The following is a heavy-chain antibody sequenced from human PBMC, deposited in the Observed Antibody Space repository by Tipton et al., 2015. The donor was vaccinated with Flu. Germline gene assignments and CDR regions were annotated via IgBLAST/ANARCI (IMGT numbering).Heavy chain of an antibody. D-gene: IGHD3-22*01. CDR2: IYYSGSA. V-gene: IGHV4-39*01. CDR1: GDSISSSSDY. Sequence: TLSLTCVVPGDSISSSSDYWGWIRQPPGKGLEWIGSIYYSGSAYYNPSLGSRVTVSVDTSKNQFSLKLSSVTVTDTAMYYCAKHLGRGQYHNSGRRWFDPWGQGTLVTVSS. J-gene: IGHJ5*02. CDR3: AKHLGRGQYHNSGRRWFDP.